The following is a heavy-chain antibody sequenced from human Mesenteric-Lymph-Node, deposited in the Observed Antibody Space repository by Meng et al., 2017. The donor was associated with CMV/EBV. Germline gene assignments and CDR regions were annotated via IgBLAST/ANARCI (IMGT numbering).Heavy chain of an antibody. Sequence: DPTSSISYYWGWLRPSPGQGLHSIGHFFYDGRNDYNPSLKSRVTISTDTSRNQFTLELTAVTATDTAVYYCAREFHLRTFGIAIFDYWGQGAQVTVSS. D-gene: IGHD3-3*01. V-gene: IGHV4-39*06. CDR3: AREFHLRTFGIAIFDY. J-gene: IGHJ4*02. CDR1: DPTSSISYY. CDR2: FFYDGRN.